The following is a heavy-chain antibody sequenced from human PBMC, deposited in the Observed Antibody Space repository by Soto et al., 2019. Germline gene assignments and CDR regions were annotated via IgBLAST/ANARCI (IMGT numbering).Heavy chain of an antibody. J-gene: IGHJ5*02. CDR1: DGSINNYLYY. Sequence: SETLSLTCTVSDGSINNYLYYWAWIRQPPGRGLEWIGNINDSGSTYYNPSLKSRVTMSVDTSKNQFSLRLSSVTAADTALYYCARREATAGISPWFDPWGQGTLVTVSS. CDR2: INDSGST. CDR3: ARREATAGISPWFDP. V-gene: IGHV4-39*01. D-gene: IGHD6-13*01.